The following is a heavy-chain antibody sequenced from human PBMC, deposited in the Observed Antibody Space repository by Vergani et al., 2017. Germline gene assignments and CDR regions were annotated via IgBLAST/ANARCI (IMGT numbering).Heavy chain of an antibody. J-gene: IGHJ6*03. D-gene: IGHD3-22*01. V-gene: IGHV4-28*02. Sequence: QVQLQESGPGLVKPSQTLSLTCAVSGYSISSSNWWGWIRQPPGKGLEWIGYIYYSGSIYYNPSLKSRVTMSVDTSKNQFSLKLSSVTAVDTAVYYCARAGTPFMIVVVSYYYYYYMDVWGKGTTVTVSS. CDR3: ARAGTPFMIVVVSYYYYYYMDV. CDR1: GYSISSSNW. CDR2: IYYSGSI.